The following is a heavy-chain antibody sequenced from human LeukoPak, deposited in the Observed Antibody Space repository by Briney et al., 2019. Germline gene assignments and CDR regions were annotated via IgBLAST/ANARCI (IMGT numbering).Heavy chain of an antibody. CDR1: GFSFTTHA. CDR3: ARGGMQVWPNLIDY. V-gene: IGHV3-23*01. Sequence: HTGGSLRLSCVASGFSFTTHAMGWVRQAPGKGLEWVSHISGSGGSTKYSGSVKGRFTISRDNSKNTLYLQINSLRADDTAVYYCARGGMQVWPNLIDYWGQGTLVTVSS. D-gene: IGHD2-8*01. J-gene: IGHJ4*02. CDR2: ISGSGGST.